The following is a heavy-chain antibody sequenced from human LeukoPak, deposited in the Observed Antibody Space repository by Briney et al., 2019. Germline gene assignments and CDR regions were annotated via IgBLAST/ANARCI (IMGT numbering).Heavy chain of an antibody. CDR2: IYYSGST. CDR3: ARDTVSSSWYYGSYVDGMDV. D-gene: IGHD6-13*01. Sequence: SETLSLTCTVSGGPVSSGSYYWSWIRQPPGKGLEWIGYIYYSGSTNYNPSLKSRVTISVDTPKNQFSLKLSSVTAADTAVYYCARDTVSSSWYYGSYVDGMDVWGQGTTVTVSS. J-gene: IGHJ6*02. V-gene: IGHV4-61*01. CDR1: GGPVSSGSYY.